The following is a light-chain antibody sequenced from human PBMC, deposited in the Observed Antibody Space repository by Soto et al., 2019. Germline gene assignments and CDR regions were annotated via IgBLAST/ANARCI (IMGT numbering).Light chain of an antibody. CDR3: QQYGTSLLT. V-gene: IGKV3-20*01. J-gene: IGKJ1*01. Sequence: EIVLTQSPGTLSLSPGERATLSCRASQSVSSTSLAWYQQKPGQAPRLLIYGASTRATGIPDRFSGSGSGTDFTLTISRVEPEDFALYYCQQYGTSLLTFGQGTKVDIK. CDR1: QSVSSTS. CDR2: GAS.